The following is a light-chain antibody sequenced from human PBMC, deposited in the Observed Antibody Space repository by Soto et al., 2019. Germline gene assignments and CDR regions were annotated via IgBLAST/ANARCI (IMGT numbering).Light chain of an antibody. CDR1: QSVSSD. V-gene: IGKV3-15*01. CDR3: QQYNNWPPWT. CDR2: RAS. Sequence: EILMTQSPATLSVSPGERATLSCRASQSVSSDLAWYQQKPGQAPRLLIYRASTRATGIPGRFSGSGSGTEFTLTISSLQSEDVAVYYCQQYNNWPPWTFGQGTRVEIK. J-gene: IGKJ1*01.